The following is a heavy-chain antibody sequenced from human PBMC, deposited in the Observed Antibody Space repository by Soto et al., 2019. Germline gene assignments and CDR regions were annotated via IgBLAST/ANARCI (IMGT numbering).Heavy chain of an antibody. D-gene: IGHD3-3*01. CDR3: ARANDKPITIYYGMDV. CDR1: GYSFRKYV. J-gene: IGHJ6*02. Sequence: GXSVKVSCKASGYSFRKYVIHWVRQAPGQRLEWMGWINAGNGNTKYSQKFQFRAIITRDTSARTAYMELSSLRSEDTAVYYCARANDKPITIYYGMDVWGQGTTVTVSS. V-gene: IGHV1-3*01. CDR2: INAGNGNT.